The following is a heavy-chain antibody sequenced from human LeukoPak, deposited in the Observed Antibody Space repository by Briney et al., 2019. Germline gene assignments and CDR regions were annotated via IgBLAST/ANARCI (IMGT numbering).Heavy chain of an antibody. CDR2: INHSGST. CDR3: AREWRGSGSYGEDLDY. CDR1: GGSFSGYY. J-gene: IGHJ4*02. V-gene: IGHV4-34*01. D-gene: IGHD3-10*01. Sequence: PSETLSLTCAVYGGSFSGYYWSWIRQPPGKGLEWIGEINHSGSTNYNPSLKSRVTISVDTSKNQFSLKLSSVTAADTAVYYCAREWRGSGSYGEDLDYWGQGTLVTVSS.